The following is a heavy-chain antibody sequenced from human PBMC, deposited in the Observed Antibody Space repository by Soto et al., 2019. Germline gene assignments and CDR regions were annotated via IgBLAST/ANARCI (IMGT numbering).Heavy chain of an antibody. J-gene: IGHJ4*02. Sequence: GASVKVSCKASGGTFSSYTISWVRQAPGQGLEWMGRIIPILGIANYAQKFQGRVTITADKSTSTAYMELSSLRSEDTAVYYCARALYVYDYIWGSYREQFDYWGQGTLVTVSS. CDR2: IIPILGIA. D-gene: IGHD3-16*02. V-gene: IGHV1-69*02. CDR3: ARALYVYDYIWGSYREQFDY. CDR1: GGTFSSYT.